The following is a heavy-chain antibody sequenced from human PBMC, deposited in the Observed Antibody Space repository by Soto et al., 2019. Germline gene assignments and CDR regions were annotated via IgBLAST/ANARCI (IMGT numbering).Heavy chain of an antibody. Sequence: QVQLVQSGADVKKPGSSVKVSCKTSGGPFGSSAISWVRQAPAQGLEWMGEIIPVFDKANYAQNFQGRLTITADEPTGTVFMQLSSLRSEETAVYFCARLRRDWGDAFDLWGLGTFVNVSS. CDR2: IIPVFDKA. CDR3: ARLRRDWGDAFDL. D-gene: IGHD3-16*01. J-gene: IGHJ3*01. CDR1: GGPFGSSA. V-gene: IGHV1-69*01.